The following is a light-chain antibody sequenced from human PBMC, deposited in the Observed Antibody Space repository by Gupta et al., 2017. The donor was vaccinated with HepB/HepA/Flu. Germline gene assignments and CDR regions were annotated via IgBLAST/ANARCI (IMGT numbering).Light chain of an antibody. CDR1: QRISSKS. CDR3: QQEGRLPIT. J-gene: IGKJ5*01. V-gene: IGKV3-20*01. CDR2: GTS. Sequence: EIVLTQSPGTLSLSPGARATLSCRASQRISSKSLACCLQKPAQAPRLPLYGTSSRATGLPDKFSGGGYGTAFTLTISRLEPEDFAVYYCQQEGRLPITFGQGTQLEIK.